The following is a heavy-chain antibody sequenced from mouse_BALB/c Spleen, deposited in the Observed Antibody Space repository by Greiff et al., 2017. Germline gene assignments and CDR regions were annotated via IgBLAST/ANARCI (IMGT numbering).Heavy chain of an antibody. D-gene: IGHD2-3*01. CDR1: GFSFTGYY. J-gene: IGHJ4*01. CDR3: ARGEDGYSSYAMDY. Sequence: LVKPGASVKISCKASGFSFTGYYMYWVKQSHGKSLEWIGYISCYNGATSYNQKFKGKGTFTVDTSSSTAYMQFNSLTSEDSAVYYCARGEDGYSSYAMDYWGQGTSVTVSS. V-gene: IGHV1S34*01. CDR2: ISCYNGAT.